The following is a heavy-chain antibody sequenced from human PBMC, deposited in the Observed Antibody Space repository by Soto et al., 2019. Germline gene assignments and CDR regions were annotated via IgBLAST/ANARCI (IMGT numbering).Heavy chain of an antibody. D-gene: IGHD6-19*01. Sequence: SETLSLTCTVSGGSISSGGYYWSWIRQHPGKGLEWIGYIYYSGSTNYNPSLKSRVTISVDTPKNQFSLKLSSVTAADTAVYYCARSYSSGWYNWFDPWGQGTLVTVSS. J-gene: IGHJ5*02. CDR1: GGSISSGGYY. CDR2: IYYSGST. CDR3: ARSYSSGWYNWFDP. V-gene: IGHV4-61*08.